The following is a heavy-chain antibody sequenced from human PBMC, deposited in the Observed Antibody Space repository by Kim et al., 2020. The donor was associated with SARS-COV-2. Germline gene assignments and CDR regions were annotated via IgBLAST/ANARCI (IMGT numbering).Heavy chain of an antibody. J-gene: IGHJ4*02. Sequence: ASVKVSCKASGYTFTDYFIHWVRQAPGQGLEWMGWINPKSGGTSYAQKFQGRVTMTRDTSISTAYMEMSRLSSDDTAVYYCARGRSLMTTTPNHFGTWGQGALVFSSS. V-gene: IGHV1-2*02. D-gene: IGHD4-4*01. CDR2: INPKSGGT. CDR3: ARGRSLMTTTPNHFGT. CDR1: GYTFTDYF.